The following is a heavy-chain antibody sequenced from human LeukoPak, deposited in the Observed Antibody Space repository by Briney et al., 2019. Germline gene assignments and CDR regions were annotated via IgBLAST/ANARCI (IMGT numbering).Heavy chain of an antibody. V-gene: IGHV3-21*01. Sequence: KPGGSLRLSCAASGFTFSSYSMSWVRQAPGKGLEWVSSISNSRNYIYYADSVKGRFTISRDNAKNSLYLQMNSLRAEDTAVYFCARDGDLSGYSDWGQGTLVIVSS. J-gene: IGHJ4*02. CDR1: GFTFSSYS. CDR2: ISNSRNYI. D-gene: IGHD3-22*01. CDR3: ARDGDLSGYSD.